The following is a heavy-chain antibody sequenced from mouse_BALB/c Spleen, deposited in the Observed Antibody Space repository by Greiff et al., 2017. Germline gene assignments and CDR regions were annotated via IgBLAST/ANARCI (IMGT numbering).Heavy chain of an antibody. CDR2: ISSGSSTI. D-gene: IGHD2-4*01. Sequence: EVHLVESGGGLVQPGGSRKLPCAASGFTFSSFGMHWVRQAPEKGLEWVAYISSGSSTIYYADTVKGRFTISRDNPKNTLFLQMTSLRSEDTAMYYCARGGLRPLYYAMDYWGQGTSVTVSS. V-gene: IGHV5-17*02. CDR3: ARGGLRPLYYAMDY. J-gene: IGHJ4*01. CDR1: GFTFSSFG.